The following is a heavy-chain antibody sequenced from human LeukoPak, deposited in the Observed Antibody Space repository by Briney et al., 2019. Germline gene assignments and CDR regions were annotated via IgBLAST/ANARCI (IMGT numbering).Heavy chain of an antibody. D-gene: IGHD2-15*01. CDR2: ISYDGSNK. CDR3: AREIYCSASSCTGDVFDI. V-gene: IGHV3-30*03. J-gene: IGHJ3*02. CDR1: GFTFSSYG. Sequence: PGRSLRLSCAASGFTFSSYGMHWVRQAPGKGLEWVAVISYDGSNKYYADSVKGRFTISRDNSKNTLYLQMNSLRVEDTAVYYCAREIYCSASSCTGDVFDIWGQGTMVTVSS.